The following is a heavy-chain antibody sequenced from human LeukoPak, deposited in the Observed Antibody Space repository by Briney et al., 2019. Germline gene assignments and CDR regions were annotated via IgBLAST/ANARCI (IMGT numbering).Heavy chain of an antibody. CDR3: ARGGTYSFDY. V-gene: IGHV3-74*01. J-gene: IGHJ4*02. CDR1: GFTFSNYW. CDR2: VHSDGRST. D-gene: IGHD1-26*01. Sequence: TGGSLRLSCAASGFTFSNYWMHWVRQAPGKGLVWVSRVHSDGRSTTYADYVKGRFTISRDNAKNTLYLQMNSLRVEDTAVYYCARGGTYSFDYWGRGTLVTVSS.